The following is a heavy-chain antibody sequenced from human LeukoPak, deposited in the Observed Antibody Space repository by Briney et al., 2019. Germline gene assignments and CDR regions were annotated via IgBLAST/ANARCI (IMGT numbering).Heavy chain of an antibody. CDR3: ARAPDTAIPYYYMDV. J-gene: IGHJ6*03. CDR2: IHHSGKT. CDR1: GDSISSINW. D-gene: IGHD5-18*01. Sequence: SGTLSLTCAVSGDSISSINWWTWVRLSPEKGLEWTGEIHHSGKTNYNPSLKSRVNISLDKSKNHFSLRVNSVVAADTAIYYCARAPDTAIPYYYMDVWGKGATVTVSS. V-gene: IGHV4-4*02.